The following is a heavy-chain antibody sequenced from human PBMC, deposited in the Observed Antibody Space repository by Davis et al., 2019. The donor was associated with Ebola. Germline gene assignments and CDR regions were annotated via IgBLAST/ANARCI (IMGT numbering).Heavy chain of an antibody. CDR3: ASYIAAFDP. V-gene: IGHV4-59*08. Sequence: SETLSLTCPASGGSTSSYYWSWIRQPPGKGLEWIGYIYYSGSTNYNPSLKSRVTISVDTSKNQFSLKLSSVTAADTAVYYCASYIAAFDPWGQGTLVTVSS. J-gene: IGHJ5*02. CDR2: IYYSGST. CDR1: GGSTSSYY. D-gene: IGHD6-13*01.